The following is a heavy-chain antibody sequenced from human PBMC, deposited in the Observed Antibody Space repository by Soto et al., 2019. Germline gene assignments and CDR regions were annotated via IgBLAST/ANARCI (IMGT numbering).Heavy chain of an antibody. D-gene: IGHD2-21*02. CDR1: GGTFSSYA. V-gene: IGHV1-69*13. J-gene: IGHJ6*02. CDR2: IIPIFGTA. Sequence: SVKVSCKASGGTFSSYAISWVRQAPGQGLEWMGGIIPIFGTANYAQKFQGRVTITADESTSTAYMELSSLRSEDTAVYYCARETCGGDCYSLNHGMDVWGQGTTVTVSS. CDR3: ARETCGGDCYSLNHGMDV.